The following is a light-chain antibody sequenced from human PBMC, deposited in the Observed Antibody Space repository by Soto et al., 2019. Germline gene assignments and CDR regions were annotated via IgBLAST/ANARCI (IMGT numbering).Light chain of an antibody. J-gene: IGLJ2*01. CDR2: DVR. CDR1: NSDVGGYDY. CDR3: CSYAGTSTFAV. V-gene: IGLV2-11*01. Sequence: QSAPTQPRSVSGSPGQSVTISCTGTNSDVGGYDYVSWFQHSPGKAPKLIIQDVRERPSGVPDRFSGSRSGNTASLTISGLQPEDEADYYCCSYAGTSTFAVFGGGTKLTVL.